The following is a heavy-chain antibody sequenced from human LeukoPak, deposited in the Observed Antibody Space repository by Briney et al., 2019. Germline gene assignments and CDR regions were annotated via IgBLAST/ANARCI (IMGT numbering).Heavy chain of an antibody. Sequence: KPGGSLRLSCAASGFTFSNAWMTWVRQAPGKGLEWVGRIKSRTDGGTTDYAAPAKGRFTISKDDSKNTLYLEMNSLKTEDTAVYYCTTDRVAGTGDFDYWGQGTLVTVSS. J-gene: IGHJ4*02. CDR1: GFTFSNAW. CDR2: IKSRTDGGTT. CDR3: TTDRVAGTGDFDY. V-gene: IGHV3-15*01. D-gene: IGHD6-19*01.